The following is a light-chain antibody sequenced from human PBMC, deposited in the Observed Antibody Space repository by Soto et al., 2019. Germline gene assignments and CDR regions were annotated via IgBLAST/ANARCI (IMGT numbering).Light chain of an antibody. V-gene: IGLV6-57*01. J-gene: IGLJ2*01. CDR2: GDD. CDR1: SGSIASNY. CDR3: QSYATTSVV. Sequence: NFMLTQPHSVSESPGKTVTISCTRSSGSIASNYVQWYQKRPGSSPTTVIYGDDQSPSGVPDRFSGSIDSSSNSASLTISGLKTEDEADYYCQSYATTSVVFGGGTKVTVL.